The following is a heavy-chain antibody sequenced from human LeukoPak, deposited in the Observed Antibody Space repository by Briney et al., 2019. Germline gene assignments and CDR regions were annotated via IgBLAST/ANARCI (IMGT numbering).Heavy chain of an antibody. Sequence: GGPLGSSWAASELTFNSYAMHWVGKAPGKGLEWVAVIYYDGSNKYYADSVKGRFTISRDNSKNTLYLQMNSLRADDTAVYYCARNPRYCSSTSCQIFDYWGQGTLVTVSS. CDR2: IYYDGSNK. D-gene: IGHD2-2*01. CDR1: ELTFNSYA. V-gene: IGHV3-30*04. J-gene: IGHJ4*02. CDR3: ARNPRYCSSTSCQIFDY.